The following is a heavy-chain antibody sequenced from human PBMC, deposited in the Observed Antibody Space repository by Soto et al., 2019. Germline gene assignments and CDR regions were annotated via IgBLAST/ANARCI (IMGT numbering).Heavy chain of an antibody. V-gene: IGHV1-18*01. J-gene: IGHJ4*02. D-gene: IGHD3-10*01. CDR2: ISAYNGNT. CDR1: GYTFTSYG. Sequence: QVQLVQSGAEVKKPGASVKVSCKASGYTFTSYGISWVRQAPGQGLEWMGWISAYNGNTNYAQKLQGRVTMTTDTTTSKGYMEVRGLGSYGTALYYCAGDQEINMVRGARLRYWGQGTLVTVSS. CDR3: AGDQEINMVRGARLRY.